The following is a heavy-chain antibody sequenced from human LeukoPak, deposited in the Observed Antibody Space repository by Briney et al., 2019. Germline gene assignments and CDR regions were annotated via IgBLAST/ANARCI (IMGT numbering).Heavy chain of an antibody. CDR1: GYTFTSYY. CDR3: ARAGVGATPTWWSWTLPYGMDV. D-gene: IGHD5-12*01. V-gene: IGHV1-46*01. Sequence: ASVKVSCKASGYTFTSYYMHWVRQAPGQGLEWLGMITPSGGSTNYTQSFQGRVTMTRDTSTSTVYMELRSLRSEDTAVYYCARAGVGATPTWWSWTLPYGMDVWGQGTTVTVSS. J-gene: IGHJ6*02. CDR2: ITPSGGST.